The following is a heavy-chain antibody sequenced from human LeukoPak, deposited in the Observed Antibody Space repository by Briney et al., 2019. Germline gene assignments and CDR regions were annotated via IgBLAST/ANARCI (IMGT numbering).Heavy chain of an antibody. CDR1: GGSIRSYY. V-gene: IGHV4-59*01. J-gene: IGHJ5*02. D-gene: IGHD3-22*01. CDR2: IYYSGST. CDR3: ARGGYYYDSSGYLNWFDP. Sequence: KPSETLSLTCTVSGGSIRSYYWSWIRQPPGKGLEWIGYIYYSGSTNYNPSLKSRVTISVDTSKNQFSLKLSSVTAADTAVYYCARGGYYYDSSGYLNWFDPWGQGTLVTVSS.